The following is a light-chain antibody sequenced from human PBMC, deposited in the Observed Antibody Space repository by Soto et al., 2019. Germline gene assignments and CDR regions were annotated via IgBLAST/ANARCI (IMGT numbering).Light chain of an antibody. V-gene: IGKV1-5*03. CDR3: QQYNTYPWT. J-gene: IGKJ1*01. Sequence: DLQMTQSPSTLSASVGDRVTITCRASQSISTWLAWYQQKPGKAPKLLIYKASSLESGVPSRFSGFGSGTEFTLTVSSLQPDDSATYYCQQYNTYPWTFGQGTKVDI. CDR1: QSISTW. CDR2: KAS.